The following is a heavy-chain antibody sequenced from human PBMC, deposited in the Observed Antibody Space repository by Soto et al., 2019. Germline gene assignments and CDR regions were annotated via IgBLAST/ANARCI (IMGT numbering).Heavy chain of an antibody. V-gene: IGHV1-8*01. CDR1: GYTFTSYD. J-gene: IGHJ4*02. CDR3: ALRTAISSIAARRLDY. Sequence: GASVKVSCKASGYTFTSYDINWVRQATGQGLEWMGWMNPNRGNTGYAQKFQGRVTMTRNTSISTAYMELSSLRSEDTAVYYCALRTAISSIAARRLDYWGQGTLVTVSS. CDR2: MNPNRGNT. D-gene: IGHD6-6*01.